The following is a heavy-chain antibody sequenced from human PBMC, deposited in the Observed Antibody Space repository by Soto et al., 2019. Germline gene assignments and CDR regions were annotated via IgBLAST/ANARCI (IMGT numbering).Heavy chain of an antibody. CDR1: GFTFSSYS. V-gene: IGHV3-48*02. CDR2: ISSSSSTI. D-gene: IGHD2-21*02. CDR3: ARDRTVCGGYCFNWFFP. Sequence: GGSLRLSCAASGFTFSSYSMNWVRQAPGKGLEWVSYISSSSSTIYYADSVKGRFTISRGNAKNSLYLQMNSLRDEDTAVFYCARDRTVCGGYCFNWFFPWGQGTLFTVSS. J-gene: IGHJ5*02.